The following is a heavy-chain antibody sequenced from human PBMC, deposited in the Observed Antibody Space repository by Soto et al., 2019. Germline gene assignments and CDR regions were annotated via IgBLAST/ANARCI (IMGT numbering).Heavy chain of an antibody. V-gene: IGHV3-30-3*01. J-gene: IGHJ6*02. CDR2: ISYDGSNK. Sequence: GGSLRLSCAASGFTFSSYAMHWVRQAPGKGLEWVAVISYDGSNKYYADSVKGRFTISRDNSKNTLYLQMNSLRAEDTAVYYCARDLLNSCSSTSCYNSYYYYGMDVWGQGTTVTVSS. CDR3: ARDLLNSCSSTSCYNSYYYYGMDV. D-gene: IGHD2-2*02. CDR1: GFTFSSYA.